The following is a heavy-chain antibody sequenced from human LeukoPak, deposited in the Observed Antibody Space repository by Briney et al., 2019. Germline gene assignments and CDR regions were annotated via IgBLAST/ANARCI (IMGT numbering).Heavy chain of an antibody. Sequence: QTGGSLRLSCAASGFTVSSNYMSWVRQAPGKGLEWVSVTYSGGSTYYADSVKGRFTISRDNSKNTLYLQMNSLRAEDTAVYYCARAISGYYDYWGQGTLVTVSS. CDR3: ARAISGYYDY. D-gene: IGHD3-22*01. J-gene: IGHJ4*02. V-gene: IGHV3-66*02. CDR1: GFTVSSNY. CDR2: TYSGGST.